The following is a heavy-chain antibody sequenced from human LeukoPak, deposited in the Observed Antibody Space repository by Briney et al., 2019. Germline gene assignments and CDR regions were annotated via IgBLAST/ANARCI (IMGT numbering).Heavy chain of an antibody. V-gene: IGHV4-39*01. Sequence: PSETLSPTCSVSGGSINNDNYCWGWIRQPPGKGLEWIGTITYSGSAYYNPSLESRVTISIDPSKNQFSLTLSSVTAADTAIYYCARPRYAGGIDAFYIWGPGTMVTVSS. CDR2: ITYSGSA. CDR1: GGSINNDNYC. J-gene: IGHJ3*02. CDR3: ARPRYAGGIDAFYI. D-gene: IGHD5-12*01.